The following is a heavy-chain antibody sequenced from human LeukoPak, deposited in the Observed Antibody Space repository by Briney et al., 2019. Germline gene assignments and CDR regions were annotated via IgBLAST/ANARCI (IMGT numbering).Heavy chain of an antibody. CDR3: ASFWAVDAFDI. Sequence: PGGSLRLSCAASGFTFSSYAMHWVRQAPGKGLEWVAVISYDGSNKYYADSVKGRFTISRDNSKNTLYLQMNSLRAEDTAVYYCASFWAVDAFDIWGQGTMVTVSS. D-gene: IGHD6-19*01. CDR1: GFTFSSYA. J-gene: IGHJ3*02. CDR2: ISYDGSNK. V-gene: IGHV3-30-3*01.